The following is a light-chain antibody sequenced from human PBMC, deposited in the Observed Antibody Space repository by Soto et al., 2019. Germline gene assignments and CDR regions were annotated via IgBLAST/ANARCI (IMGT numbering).Light chain of an antibody. CDR3: LQDYDFPYT. CDR2: AAS. V-gene: IGKV1-6*01. CDR1: QDIRVY. Sequence: AIQMTQSPPSLSASVGDRVIITCRASQDIRVYVGWFQQRPGHAPNLLIYAASTLHTGVPSTFTGSGSGTDFTLTINDLQPEDVATYFCLQDYDFPYTFGQGTKVDIK. J-gene: IGKJ2*01.